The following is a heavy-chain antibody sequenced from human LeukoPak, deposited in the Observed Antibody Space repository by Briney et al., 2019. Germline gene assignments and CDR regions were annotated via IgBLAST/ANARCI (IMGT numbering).Heavy chain of an antibody. CDR1: GYTFTSYD. D-gene: IGHD3-10*01. CDR3: ARGRSIQVWVTMVRGVKEKTYYFDY. J-gene: IGHJ4*02. Sequence: GASVKVCCKASGYTFTSYDINWVRQATGQGLGWMGWMNPNSGNIGYAQKFQGRVTMTRNTSISTAYMELSSLRSEDTAVYYCARGRSIQVWVTMVRGVKEKTYYFDYWGQGTLVTVSS. CDR2: MNPNSGNI. V-gene: IGHV1-8*01.